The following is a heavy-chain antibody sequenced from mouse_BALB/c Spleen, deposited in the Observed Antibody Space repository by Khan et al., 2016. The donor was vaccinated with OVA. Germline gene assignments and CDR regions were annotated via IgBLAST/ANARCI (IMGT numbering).Heavy chain of an antibody. D-gene: IGHD1-1*01. Sequence: VQLQQSGAELAKPGASVKMSCKASGYTFTSFWMHWVKQRPGQGLEWIGYINPSTDYTEYNQRFKDKATLTADKSSSTAYMRLTSLTSADSAVYYCVNHGSTSAWFTYWGQGTLVTVSA. CDR2: INPSTDYT. CDR1: GYTFTSFW. CDR3: VNHGSTSAWFTY. J-gene: IGHJ3*01. V-gene: IGHV1-7*01.